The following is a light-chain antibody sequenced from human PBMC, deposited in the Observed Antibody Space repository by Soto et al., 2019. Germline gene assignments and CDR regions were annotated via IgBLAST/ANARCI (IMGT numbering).Light chain of an antibody. CDR2: RNN. J-gene: IGLJ2*01. V-gene: IGLV1-47*01. CDR1: SSNIGSNY. CDR3: AHWHDRLGGVV. Sequence: QSVLTQPPSASGTPGQRVTISCSGSSSNIGSNYVYWYQQLPGTAPKLLIYRNNQRPSGVPDRFSGSKSGTSASLAISGLRSEDGADYYCAHWHDRLGGVVFAGGTNLPAL.